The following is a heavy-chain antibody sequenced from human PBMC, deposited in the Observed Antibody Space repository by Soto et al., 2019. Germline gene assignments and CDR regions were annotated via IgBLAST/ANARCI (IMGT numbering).Heavy chain of an antibody. Sequence: QVQLVQSGAEVKKPGASVKVSCKASGYTFTGYYMHWVRQAPGQGLEWMGWINPNSGGTNYAQKVQGWVNMTRDTSISTAYMELSMLRSDDTAVYYCARGGGTTYYYDSSGYYAAFDIWGQGTMVTVSS. D-gene: IGHD3-22*01. CDR1: GYTFTGYY. CDR3: ARGGGTTYYYDSSGYYAAFDI. CDR2: INPNSGGT. V-gene: IGHV1-2*04. J-gene: IGHJ3*02.